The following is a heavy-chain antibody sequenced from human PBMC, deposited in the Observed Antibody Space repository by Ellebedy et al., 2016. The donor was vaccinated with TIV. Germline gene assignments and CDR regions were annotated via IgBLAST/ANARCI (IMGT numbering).Heavy chain of an antibody. CDR1: GFTFSNHA. Sequence: GGSLRLSCAASGFTFSNHAMTWVRQAPGKGLEWVSAISGSGTNTHYTDSLRGRFTISRDNSKNTLYLQIDSLRAEDTAVYYCAQTNWGSGGFYGMDVWGQGTTVTVSS. V-gene: IGHV3-23*01. CDR2: ISGSGTNT. J-gene: IGHJ6*02. D-gene: IGHD7-27*01. CDR3: AQTNWGSGGFYGMDV.